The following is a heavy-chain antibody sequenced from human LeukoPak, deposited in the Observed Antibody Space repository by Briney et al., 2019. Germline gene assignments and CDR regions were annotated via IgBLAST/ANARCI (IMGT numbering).Heavy chain of an antibody. J-gene: IGHJ6*03. V-gene: IGHV1-2*02. Sequence: ASVKVSCKASGYTLTGYYMHWVRQAPGQGLEWMGWINPNSGGTNYAQKFQGRVTMTRDTSISTAYMELSRLRSDDTAVYYCARESLPLAVRTSHGSGSSGVVGYYYYYMDVWGKGTTVTISS. CDR2: INPNSGGT. CDR3: ARESLPLAVRTSHGSGSSGVVGYYYYYMDV. CDR1: GYTLTGYY. D-gene: IGHD3-10*01.